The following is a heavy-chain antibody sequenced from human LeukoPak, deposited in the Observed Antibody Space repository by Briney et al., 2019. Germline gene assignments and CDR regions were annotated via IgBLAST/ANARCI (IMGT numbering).Heavy chain of an antibody. CDR1: GFTFSSYL. Sequence: PGGSLRLSCAASGFTFSSYLMSWVRQAPGKGLEWVANIKQEGSEKYYVDSVKGRFTISRDNAKNSLYLQMNSLRAEDTAVYYCARVRGYSYGPYSYYYYGMDVWGKGTTVTVSS. CDR2: IKQEGSEK. V-gene: IGHV3-7*03. J-gene: IGHJ6*04. CDR3: ARVRGYSYGPYSYYYYGMDV. D-gene: IGHD5-18*01.